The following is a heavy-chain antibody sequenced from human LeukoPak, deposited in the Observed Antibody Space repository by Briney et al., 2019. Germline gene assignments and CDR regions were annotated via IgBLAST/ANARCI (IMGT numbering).Heavy chain of an antibody. V-gene: IGHV4-30-2*01. J-gene: IGHJ4*02. Sequence: SETLSLTCTVSGGSISSGGYYWSWIRQPPGKGLEWIGYIYHSGSTYYNPSLKSRVTISVDRSKNQFSLKLSSVTAADTAVYYCASDRGYDSPQGGYWGQGTLVTVSS. D-gene: IGHD3-3*01. CDR3: ASDRGYDSPQGGY. CDR2: IYHSGST. CDR1: GGSISSGGYY.